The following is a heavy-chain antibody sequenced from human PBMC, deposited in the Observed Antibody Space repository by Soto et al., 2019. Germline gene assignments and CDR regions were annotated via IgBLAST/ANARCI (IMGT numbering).Heavy chain of an antibody. CDR2: IIPIFGTA. D-gene: IGHD5-18*01. CDR3: WEGYSYGPYYFDY. V-gene: IGHV1-69*13. Sequence: ASVKVSCKASGGTFSSYAISWVRQAPGQELEWMGGIIPIFGTANYAQKFQGRVTITADESTSTAYMELSSLRSEDTAVYYCWEGYSYGPYYFDYWGQGTLVTVSS. CDR1: GGTFSSYA. J-gene: IGHJ4*02.